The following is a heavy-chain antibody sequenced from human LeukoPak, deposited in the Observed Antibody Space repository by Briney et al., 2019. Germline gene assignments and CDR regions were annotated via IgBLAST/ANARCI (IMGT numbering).Heavy chain of an antibody. Sequence: EASVKVSCKASGGTFSSYAISWVRQAPGQGLEWMGGIVPIFGSANYAQKFQGRVTITADESTTTAYMELTGLRSEDTAVYYCAKDEGVANRWFDPWGQGTLVTVSS. J-gene: IGHJ5*02. CDR3: AKDEGVANRWFDP. D-gene: IGHD5-12*01. V-gene: IGHV1-69*13. CDR1: GGTFSSYA. CDR2: IVPIFGSA.